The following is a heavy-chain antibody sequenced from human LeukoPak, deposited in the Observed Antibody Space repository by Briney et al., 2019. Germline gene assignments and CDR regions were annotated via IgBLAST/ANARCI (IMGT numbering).Heavy chain of an antibody. CDR1: GFTFSSYE. Sequence: GGSLRLSCAASGFTFSSYEMNWVRQAPGKGLEWVSYISSSGSTIWYADSVKGRFTISRDNAKNSLYLQMNNLRAEDTADYYCVRLNWFDPWGQGTLVTVSS. CDR2: ISSSGSTI. V-gene: IGHV3-48*03. J-gene: IGHJ5*02. CDR3: VRLNWFDP.